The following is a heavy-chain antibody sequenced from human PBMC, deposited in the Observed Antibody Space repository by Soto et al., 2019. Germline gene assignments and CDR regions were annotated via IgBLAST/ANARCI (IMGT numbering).Heavy chain of an antibody. CDR1: GGTFSSYT. J-gene: IGHJ2*01. V-gene: IGHV1-69*12. CDR2: IIPIFGTA. CDR3: ARGNHRWLQLWYFDL. D-gene: IGHD5-12*01. Sequence: QVQLVQSGAEVKKPGSSVTVSCKASGGTFSSYTISWVRQAPGQGLEWMGGIIPIFGTANYAQKFQGRVTITADESTSKAYMELSSLRSEDTAVYYCARGNHRWLQLWYFDLWGRGTLVTDSS.